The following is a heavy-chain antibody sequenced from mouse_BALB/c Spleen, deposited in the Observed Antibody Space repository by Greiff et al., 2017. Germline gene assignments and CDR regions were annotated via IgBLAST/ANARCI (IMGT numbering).Heavy chain of an antibody. CDR1: GYSITSDYA. CDR2: ISYSGST. CDR3: ARKAGSSPYYYAMDY. D-gene: IGHD1-1*01. V-gene: IGHV3-2*02. Sequence: EVQLQQSGPGLVKPSQSLSLTCTVTGYSITSDYAWNWIRQFPGNKLEWMGYISYSGSTSYNPSLKSRISITRDTSKNQFFLQLNSVTTEDTATYYCARKAGSSPYYYAMDYWGQGTSVTVSS. J-gene: IGHJ4*01.